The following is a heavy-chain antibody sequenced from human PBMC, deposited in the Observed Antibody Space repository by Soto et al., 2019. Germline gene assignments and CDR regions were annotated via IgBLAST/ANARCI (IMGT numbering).Heavy chain of an antibody. D-gene: IGHD4-17*01. CDR3: ARDTAPSDV. J-gene: IGHJ6*02. CDR1: GYSISSSNW. CDR2: IYYSGTT. Sequence: SETLSLTCAVSGYSISSSNWWGWIRQPPGKGLEWIGYIYYSGTTYYNPSLKSRVTMSVDTSKNQFSLKLTSVTAVDTAVYYCARDTAPSDVWGQGTTVTVSS. V-gene: IGHV4-28*03.